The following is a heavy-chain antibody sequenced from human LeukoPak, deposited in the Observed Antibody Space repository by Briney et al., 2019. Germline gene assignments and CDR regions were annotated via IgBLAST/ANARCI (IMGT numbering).Heavy chain of an antibody. CDR3: ARARGFRFDWFDP. CDR2: IYTSSST. CDR1: GGTISSGSYY. V-gene: IGHV4-61*02. J-gene: IGHJ5*02. D-gene: IGHD3-10*01. Sequence: PSQTLSLTCTVAGGTISSGSYYWGWIRQPGGKGLEWIGLIYTSSSTTYNPSLNTPVTISVDTSKNQFSLKLSSVTAAHTAVYYCARARGFRFDWFDPWGQGTLVTVSS.